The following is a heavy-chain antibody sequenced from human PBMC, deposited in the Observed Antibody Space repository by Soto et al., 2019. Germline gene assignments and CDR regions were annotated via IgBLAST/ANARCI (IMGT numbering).Heavy chain of an antibody. CDR1: GFTFSSYG. CDR2: ISYDGSNK. J-gene: IGHJ4*02. D-gene: IGHD6-13*01. Sequence: QVQLVESGGGVVQPGRSLRLSCAASGFTFSSYGMHWVRQAPGKGLEWVAVISYDGSNKYYADSVKGRFTISSDNSKNTLYLQMNSLRAEDTAVYYCASDLAAADHWGQGTLVTVSS. CDR3: ASDLAAADH. V-gene: IGHV3-30*03.